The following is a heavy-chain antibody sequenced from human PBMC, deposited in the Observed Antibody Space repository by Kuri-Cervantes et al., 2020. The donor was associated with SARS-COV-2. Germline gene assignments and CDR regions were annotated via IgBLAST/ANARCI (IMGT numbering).Heavy chain of an antibody. V-gene: IGHV1-18*01. CDR2: ISAYNGNT. CDR3: ARVVVGYCSGGSCPGYMDV. CDR1: GYTFTSYG. J-gene: IGHJ6*03. D-gene: IGHD2-15*01. Sequence: ASVKVSCKASGYTFTSYGISWVRQAPGQGLEWMGWISAYNGNTNYAQKLQGRVTMTTDTSTSTAYMEPRSLRSDDTAVYYCARVVVGYCSGGSCPGYMDVWGKGTTVTVSS.